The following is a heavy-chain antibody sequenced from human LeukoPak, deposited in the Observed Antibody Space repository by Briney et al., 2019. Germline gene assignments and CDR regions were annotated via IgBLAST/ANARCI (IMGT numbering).Heavy chain of an antibody. D-gene: IGHD7-27*01. CDR2: ITTSDGNT. CDR1: GFTFNYAW. J-gene: IGHJ4*02. Sequence: GGSLRLSCAASGFTFNYAWMSWVRQAPGKGLEWVSTITTSDGNTYYADSVKGRFTVSRDNSKNTLYLQMNSLRAEDTAVYYCAKDGGLWVSAHWGDSWGRGTLVTVSS. V-gene: IGHV3-23*01. CDR3: AKDGGLWVSAHWGDS.